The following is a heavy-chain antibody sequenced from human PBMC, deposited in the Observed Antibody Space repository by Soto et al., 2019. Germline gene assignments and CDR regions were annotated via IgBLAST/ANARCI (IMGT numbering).Heavy chain of an antibody. CDR1: HFTFSGYW. CDR2: INTDGTIT. CDR3: ETLSAPSDY. Sequence: EVQLVESGGGLVQPGGSLRLSCTAPHFTFSGYWMHWVRQAPGKGLVWVSHINTDGTITSYADFVKGRFTISRDNAKNTLYLQMNSLGAEETAVYYCETLSAPSDYWVLGTLVTV. J-gene: IGHJ4*02. V-gene: IGHV3-74*01.